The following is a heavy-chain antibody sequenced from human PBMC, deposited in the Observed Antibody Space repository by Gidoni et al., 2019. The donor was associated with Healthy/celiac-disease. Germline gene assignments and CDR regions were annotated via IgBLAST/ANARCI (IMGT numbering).Heavy chain of an antibody. CDR3: ARDKPIVVVRDDAFDI. CDR2: IWYDGSNK. D-gene: IGHD3-22*01. J-gene: IGHJ3*02. V-gene: IGHV3-33*01. CDR1: GFTFSSYG. Sequence: QVQLVESGGGVVQPGRSLRLSCAASGFTFSSYGMHWVRQAPGKGLEWVAVIWYDGSNKYYADSVKGRFTISRDNSKNTLYLQMNSLRAEDTAVYYCARDKPIVVVRDDAFDIWGQGTMVTVSS.